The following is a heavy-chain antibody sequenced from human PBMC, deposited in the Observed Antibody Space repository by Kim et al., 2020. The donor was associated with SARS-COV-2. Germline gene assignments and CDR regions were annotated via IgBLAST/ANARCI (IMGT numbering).Heavy chain of an antibody. V-gene: IGHV3-23*01. D-gene: IGHD3-16*01. J-gene: IGHJ2*01. Sequence: AVSVKGRFTITRDNSKYALYLQMNGLRAEDTAVYYCARAAVRWVSTWYFDLWGRGALVTVSS. CDR3: ARAAVRWVSTWYFDL.